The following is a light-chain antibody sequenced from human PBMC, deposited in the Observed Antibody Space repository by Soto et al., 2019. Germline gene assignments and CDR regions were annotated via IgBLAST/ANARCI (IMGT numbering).Light chain of an antibody. Sequence: DIVLTQSPGTLSLSPGERATLSCRASQSVSINLAWYQQKTGQAPRLLIYGESTRATGVPDRFSGSGSGTELNLTISRLQSEDFAVYFCQQYNNWPPTFGQGTKVDIK. J-gene: IGKJ1*01. CDR1: QSVSIN. V-gene: IGKV3-15*01. CDR3: QQYNNWPPT. CDR2: GES.